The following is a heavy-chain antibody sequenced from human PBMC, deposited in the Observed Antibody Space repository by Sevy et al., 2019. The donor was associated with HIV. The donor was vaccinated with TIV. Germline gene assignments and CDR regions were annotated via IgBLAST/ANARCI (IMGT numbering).Heavy chain of an antibody. CDR3: ARNIVVVVAAISCFDY. D-gene: IGHD2-15*01. CDR1: GGSISSSSYY. Sequence: SETLSLTCTVSGGSISSSSYYWGWIRQPPGKGLEWIGSIYYSGSTYYNPSLKSRVTISVDTSKNQFSLKLSSVTAADTAVYYCARNIVVVVAAISCFDYWGQGTLVTVSS. J-gene: IGHJ4*02. V-gene: IGHV4-39*01. CDR2: IYYSGST.